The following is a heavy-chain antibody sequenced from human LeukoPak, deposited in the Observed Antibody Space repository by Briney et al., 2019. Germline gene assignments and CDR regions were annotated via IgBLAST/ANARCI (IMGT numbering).Heavy chain of an antibody. V-gene: IGHV6-1*01. J-gene: IGHJ4*02. D-gene: IGHD5/OR15-5a*01. CDR3: TRQRERVSNSWGALDS. CDR1: GDTVSSDKAA. Sequence: QTLSLTCAISGDTVSSDKAAWNWIRQSPSRGLEWLGRTYYRSKWYTDHALTVKSRIIITPDTSKNQISLQLNSVTPEDTAVYYCTRQRERVSNSWGALDSWGQGTLVTVSS. CDR2: TYYRSKWYT.